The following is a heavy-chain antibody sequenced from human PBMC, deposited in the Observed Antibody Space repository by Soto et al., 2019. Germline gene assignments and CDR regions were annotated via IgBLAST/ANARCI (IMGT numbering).Heavy chain of an antibody. Sequence: QVQLQESGPGLVKPSQTLSLTCTVSGGSISSGGYYWSWIRQHPGKGLEWIGSIYYSGSTYYNPSLQSRVTISVDTAKNQVPLKLRSVTAADTAVDYCARGVLHRGQGTLVTVSS. CDR3: ARGVLH. J-gene: IGHJ4*02. D-gene: IGHD3-16*01. CDR2: IYYSGST. CDR1: GGSISSGGYY. V-gene: IGHV4-31*03.